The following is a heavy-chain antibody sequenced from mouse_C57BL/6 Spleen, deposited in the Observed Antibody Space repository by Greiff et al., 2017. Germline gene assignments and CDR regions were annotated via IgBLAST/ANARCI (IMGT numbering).Heavy chain of an antibody. J-gene: IGHJ2*01. D-gene: IGHD1-1*01. V-gene: IGHV1-81*01. Sequence: VQLQQSGAELARPGASVKLSCKASGYTFTSYGISWVKQRTGQGLEWIGEIYPRSGNTYYNEKFKGKDTLTADKSSSTAYMELRSLTSEDSAVYFCARGPYYYGSSSFDYWGQGTTLTVSS. CDR2: IYPRSGNT. CDR3: ARGPYYYGSSSFDY. CDR1: GYTFTSYG.